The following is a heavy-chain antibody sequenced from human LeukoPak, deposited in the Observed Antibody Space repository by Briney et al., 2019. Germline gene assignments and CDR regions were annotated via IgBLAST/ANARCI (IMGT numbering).Heavy chain of an antibody. CDR2: IYYSGST. J-gene: IGHJ4*02. V-gene: IGHV4-59*01. CDR3: ARDRVYYDSSGYDY. CDR1: GGSLSSYY. D-gene: IGHD3-22*01. Sequence: SETLSLTCTVSGGSLSSYYWSWIRQPPGKGLEWIGYIYYSGSTNCNPSLKSRVTISVDTSKNQFSLKLSSVTAADTAVYYCARDRVYYDSSGYDYWGQGTLVTVSS.